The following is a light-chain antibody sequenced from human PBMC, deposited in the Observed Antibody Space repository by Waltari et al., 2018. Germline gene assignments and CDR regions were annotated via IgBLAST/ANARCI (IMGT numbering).Light chain of an antibody. CDR3: QQYYDSPLT. Sequence: DIVMTQSPDSLAVSLGERATTHCKSSESVLFSSRNKNHLAWYQQKPGHPPKLLLYWASTRESGVPDRFSGSGSGTDFTLTISSLQAEDVAIYYCQQYYDSPLTFGGGTKVEIK. CDR1: ESVLFSSRNKNH. V-gene: IGKV4-1*01. CDR2: WAS. J-gene: IGKJ4*01.